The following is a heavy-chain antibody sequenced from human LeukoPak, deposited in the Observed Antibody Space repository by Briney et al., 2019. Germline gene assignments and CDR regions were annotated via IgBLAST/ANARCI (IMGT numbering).Heavy chain of an antibody. Sequence: PSETLSLTCTVSGGSISSYYWSWIRQPPGKGLEWIGYIYYSGSTNYNPSLESRVTISVDTSKNQFSLKLSSVTAADTAVYYCATYPFRGATHYFDYWGQGILVTVSS. CDR3: ATYPFRGATHYFDY. J-gene: IGHJ4*02. V-gene: IGHV4-59*01. CDR2: IYYSGST. D-gene: IGHD3-10*01. CDR1: GGSISSYY.